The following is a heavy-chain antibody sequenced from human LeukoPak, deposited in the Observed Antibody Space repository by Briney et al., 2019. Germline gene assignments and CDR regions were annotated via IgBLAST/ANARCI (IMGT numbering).Heavy chain of an antibody. CDR2: INPSGGST. CDR3: ARERDCSGGSCYSGEPIGY. D-gene: IGHD2-15*01. Sequence: GASVKVSCKASGYTFTSYYMHWVRQAPGQGLEWMGIINPSGGSTSYAQKFQGRVTMTRDMSKSTVYMELSSLRSEDTAVYYCARERDCSGGSCYSGEPIGYWGQGTLVTVSS. V-gene: IGHV1-46*01. CDR1: GYTFTSYY. J-gene: IGHJ4*02.